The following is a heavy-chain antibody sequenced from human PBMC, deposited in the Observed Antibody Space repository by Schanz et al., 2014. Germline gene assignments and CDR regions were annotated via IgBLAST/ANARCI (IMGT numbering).Heavy chain of an antibody. CDR2: IWYDGSNK. D-gene: IGHD1-26*01. CDR1: GFTFSSYG. Sequence: VQLAESGGGLVQPGGSLRLSCAASGFTFSSYGMHWVRQAPGKGLEWVAVIWYDGSNKYYADSVKGRFTISRDNSKNTLFLQMNSLRAEDTAVYYCARDHTTESYYSAGPPIDYWGQGTLXTVSS. CDR3: ARDHTTESYYSAGPPIDY. J-gene: IGHJ4*02. V-gene: IGHV3-33*01.